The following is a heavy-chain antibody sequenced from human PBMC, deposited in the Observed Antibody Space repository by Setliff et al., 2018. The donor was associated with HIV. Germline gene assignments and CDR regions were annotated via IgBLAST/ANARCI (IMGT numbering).Heavy chain of an antibody. Sequence: ASVKVSCKASGYTFTSYGISWVRQAPGQGLEWMGWISAYNGNTNYAQKLQGRVTMTTDTSTSTAYMELRSLRSDDTAVYYCARVVVRGVTFIAEYFQHWVHGTLVTVSS. CDR2: ISAYNGNT. CDR1: GYTFTSYG. CDR3: ARVVVRGVTFIAEYFQH. D-gene: IGHD3-10*01. J-gene: IGHJ1*01. V-gene: IGHV1-18*01.